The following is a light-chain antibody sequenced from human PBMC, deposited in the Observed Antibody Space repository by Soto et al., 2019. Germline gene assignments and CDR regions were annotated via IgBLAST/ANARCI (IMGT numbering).Light chain of an antibody. CDR3: QQANSFPVT. CDR1: QGISNW. CDR2: PAS. V-gene: IGKV1D-12*01. J-gene: IGKJ4*01. Sequence: DIQMTQSPSSVSASVGDRVTLTCRASQGISNWLAWYQQKPGKAPKLLIYPASTLQSGVPSRFSGSGSGTDFTLTISSLQPEDFATYHCQQANSFPVTFGGGTKVEIK.